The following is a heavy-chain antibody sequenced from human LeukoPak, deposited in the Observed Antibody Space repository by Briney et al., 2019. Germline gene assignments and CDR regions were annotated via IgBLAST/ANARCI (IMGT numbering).Heavy chain of an antibody. D-gene: IGHD4-17*01. CDR1: GFILTTYG. V-gene: IGHV3-30*02. Sequence: GGSLRLSCAASGFILTTYGMHWVRQAPGKGLEWVAFIQYDGSNTQYADSVKGRFTISRDNSKNTLYLQMNSLGAEDTAVYYCAKGRSYDDYGRDYFDYWGQGTLVTVSS. CDR2: IQYDGSNT. J-gene: IGHJ4*02. CDR3: AKGRSYDDYGRDYFDY.